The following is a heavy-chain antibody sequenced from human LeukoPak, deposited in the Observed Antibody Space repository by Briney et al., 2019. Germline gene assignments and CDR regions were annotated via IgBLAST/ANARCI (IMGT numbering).Heavy chain of an antibody. V-gene: IGHV3-23*01. Sequence: PGGSLRLSCAVSGFSFRSYAVRWVRQAPGRGREWVSSISGSGDNTYYAESVKGRFPISRDNSKNTLFLQMNSLRAEDTAVFYCAKRSGYTTVWFFDFWGQGTLVTVSS. CDR1: GFSFRSYA. CDR3: AKRSGYTTVWFFDF. CDR2: ISGSGDNT. J-gene: IGHJ4*02. D-gene: IGHD5-12*01.